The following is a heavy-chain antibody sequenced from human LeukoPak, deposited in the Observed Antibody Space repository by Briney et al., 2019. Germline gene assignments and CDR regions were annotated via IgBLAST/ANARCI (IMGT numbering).Heavy chain of an antibody. CDR3: ARDRWVGQQWLAIDY. V-gene: IGHV4-38-2*02. CDR2: IFHTGST. CDR1: GDSISSGNY. Sequence: SETLSLTCTVSGDSISSGNYWGWIRQPPGKGLEWIGSIFHTGSTYFNLSLKSRVTISVDTSKNQFSLKLSSVTAADTAVYYCARDRWVGQQWLAIDYWGQGTLVTVSS. D-gene: IGHD6-19*01. J-gene: IGHJ4*02.